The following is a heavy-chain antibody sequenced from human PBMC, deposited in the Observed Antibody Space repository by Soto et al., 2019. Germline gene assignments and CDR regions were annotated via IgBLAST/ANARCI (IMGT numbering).Heavy chain of an antibody. CDR2: IWYDGSNK. J-gene: IGHJ3*02. Sequence: VQLVESGGGLVKPGGSLRLSCAASGFTFSSYSMNWVRQAPGKGLEWVAVIWYDGSNKVYADSVKGRFTISKDNSKNTLYLQMNSLRAEDTAVYYCARDLSGDYGALDTWGQGTMVTVSS. D-gene: IGHD4-17*01. CDR3: ARDLSGDYGALDT. V-gene: IGHV3-33*08. CDR1: GFTFSSYS.